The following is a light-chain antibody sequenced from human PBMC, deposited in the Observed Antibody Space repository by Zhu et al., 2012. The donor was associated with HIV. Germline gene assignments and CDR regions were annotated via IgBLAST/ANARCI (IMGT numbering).Light chain of an antibody. Sequence: VLTQSPDTLSLSPGGRATLACRASQSVSRNYVIWYQQKPGQAPRPLIYGASDRASGVPDRFSGSGSGTDFTLTISRLEPEDFAVYYCHQYDKSWTFGQGTRVEIK. CDR1: QSVSRNY. CDR2: GAS. V-gene: IGKV3-20*01. CDR3: HQYDKSWT. J-gene: IGKJ1*01.